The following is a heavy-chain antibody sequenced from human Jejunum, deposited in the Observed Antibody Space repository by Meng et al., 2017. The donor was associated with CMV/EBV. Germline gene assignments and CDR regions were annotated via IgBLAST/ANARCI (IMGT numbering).Heavy chain of an antibody. Sequence: EVQLLESGGGLVQPGGSLRLSCTASGFSFSNFGMSWVRQAPGKGLEWVSGIRGSGANTYYADSVKGRFTISRDNSKNILYLQMNDLRAEDTALYYCAKDRMVLKPYYFDNWGQGTLVTVSS. V-gene: IGHV3-23*01. CDR2: IRGSGANT. J-gene: IGHJ4*02. CDR3: AKDRMVLKPYYFDN. CDR1: GFSFSNFG. D-gene: IGHD3-3*01.